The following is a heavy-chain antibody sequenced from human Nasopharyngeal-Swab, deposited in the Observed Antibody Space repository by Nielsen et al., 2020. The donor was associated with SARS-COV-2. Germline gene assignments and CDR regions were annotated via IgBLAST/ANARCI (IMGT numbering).Heavy chain of an antibody. CDR1: GGSFSGYY. D-gene: IGHD6-6*01. J-gene: IGHJ4*02. Sequence: SETLSLTCAVYGGSFSGYYWSWIRQPPGKGLEWIGEINHSGSTNYNPSLKSRVTISVDTSKNRFSLKLSSVTAADTAVYYCARGHEYSSSYFDYWGQGTLVTVSS. V-gene: IGHV4-34*01. CDR2: INHSGST. CDR3: ARGHEYSSSYFDY.